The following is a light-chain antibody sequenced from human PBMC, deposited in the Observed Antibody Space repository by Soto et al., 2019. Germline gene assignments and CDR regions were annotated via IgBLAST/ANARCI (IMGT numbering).Light chain of an antibody. CDR2: AAS. Sequence: EIVLTQSPGTLSLSPGERATLSCRASQSVSSSYLAWYQQKSGQAPRLLIYAASNRATGIPDRFSGSGSGTEFTLTITRLEPEDFAVYFCLQYGGLPRTFGQGTKVEIK. J-gene: IGKJ1*01. CDR1: QSVSSSY. V-gene: IGKV3-20*01. CDR3: LQYGGLPRT.